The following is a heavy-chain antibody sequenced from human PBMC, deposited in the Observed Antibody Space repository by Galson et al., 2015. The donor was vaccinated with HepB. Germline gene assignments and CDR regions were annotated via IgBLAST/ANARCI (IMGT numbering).Heavy chain of an antibody. CDR2: ISYDGSNK. Sequence: SLRLSCAASGFTFSSYGMHWVRQAPGKGLEWVAVISYDGSNKYYADSVKGRFTISRDNSKNTLYPEMNSLRAEDTAVYYWAKLELVPPPSTYYYDSSGYRGPKKIDYWGQGTLVTVSS. D-gene: IGHD3-22*01. CDR1: GFTFSSYG. J-gene: IGHJ4*02. V-gene: IGHV3-30*18. CDR3: AKLELVPPPSTYYYDSSGYRGPKKIDY.